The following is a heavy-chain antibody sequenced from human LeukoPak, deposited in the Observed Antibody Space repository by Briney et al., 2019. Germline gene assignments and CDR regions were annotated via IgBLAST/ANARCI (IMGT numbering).Heavy chain of an antibody. CDR1: GFTFSNYA. Sequence: PGESLRLSCAASGFTFSNYAMSWVRQAPGKGLEWVSAISGSGGTTYYADSVEGRFTISRDNSRDTLFLQMNSLRAEDTAVYYCAKGFAGSGYSFLQGGFDYWGQGTLVTVSS. CDR3: AKGFAGSGYSFLQGGFDY. D-gene: IGHD3-22*01. J-gene: IGHJ4*02. CDR2: ISGSGGTT. V-gene: IGHV3-23*01.